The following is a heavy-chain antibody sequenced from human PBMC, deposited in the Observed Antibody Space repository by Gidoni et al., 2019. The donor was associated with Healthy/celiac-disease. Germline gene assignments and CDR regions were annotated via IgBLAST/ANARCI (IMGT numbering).Heavy chain of an antibody. V-gene: IGHV3-23*01. D-gene: IGHD6-19*01. CDR1: GFTFSSYA. Sequence: EVQLLESGGGLVQPGGSLRLSCAVSGFTFSSYAMSWVRQAPGKGLEWVSAISGSGGSTYYADAVKGRFTISRDNSKNTLYLQMNSLRAEDTAVYYCAKAYGSGWYGVDYWGQGTLVTVSS. CDR2: ISGSGGST. J-gene: IGHJ4*02. CDR3: AKAYGSGWYGVDY.